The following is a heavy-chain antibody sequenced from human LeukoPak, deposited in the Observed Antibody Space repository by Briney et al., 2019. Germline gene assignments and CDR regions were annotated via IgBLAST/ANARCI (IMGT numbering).Heavy chain of an antibody. CDR3: ARENPNDILTGSYSDPFDY. J-gene: IGHJ4*02. Sequence: SETLSLTCAVSGGSISSGGYSWSWIRQPAGKGLEWIGRIYTSGSTNYNPSLKSRVTISVDTSKNQFSLKLSSVTAADTAVYYCARENPNDILTGSYSDPFDYWGQGTLVTVSS. D-gene: IGHD3-9*01. CDR2: IYTSGST. CDR1: GGSISSGGYS. V-gene: IGHV4-61*02.